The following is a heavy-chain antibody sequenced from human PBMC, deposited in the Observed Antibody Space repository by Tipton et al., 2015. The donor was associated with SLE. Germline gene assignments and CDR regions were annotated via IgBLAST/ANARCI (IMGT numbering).Heavy chain of an antibody. Sequence: TLSLTCTVSGYSISSGYYWSWIRQPPGKGLEWIGYIYYSGSTYYNPSLKRSVTISVDTSKNQFSLKLSSVTAADTAVYYCARGDDYGDYGSAFDIWGQGTMVTVSS. CDR1: GYSISSGYY. CDR3: ARGDDYGDYGSAFDI. D-gene: IGHD4-17*01. CDR2: IYYSGST. J-gene: IGHJ3*02. V-gene: IGHV4-38-2*02.